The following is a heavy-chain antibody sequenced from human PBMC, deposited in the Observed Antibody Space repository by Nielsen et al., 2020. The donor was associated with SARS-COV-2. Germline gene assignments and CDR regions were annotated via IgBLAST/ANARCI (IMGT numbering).Heavy chain of an antibody. CDR3: ARDPSLGETGTTDYYYGMDV. CDR2: INPSGGST. Sequence: ALVKVSCKASGYTFTSYYMHWVRQAPGQGLEWMGIINPSGGSTSYAQKFQGRVTMTRDTSTSTVYMELSSLRSEDTAVYYCARDPSLGETGTTDYYYGMDVWGQGTTVTVSS. V-gene: IGHV1-46*01. J-gene: IGHJ6*02. CDR1: GYTFTSYY. D-gene: IGHD1-1*01.